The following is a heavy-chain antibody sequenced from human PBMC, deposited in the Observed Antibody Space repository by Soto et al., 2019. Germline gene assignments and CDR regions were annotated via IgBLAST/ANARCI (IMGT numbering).Heavy chain of an antibody. D-gene: IGHD1-26*01. Sequence: TLSLTCDVSGDTISTGGYTWAWIRQPPGKALEWIGHTYHSGNPYYNPSLKSRVTISVDTSKNQFSLKLSSVTAADTAVYYCASSVGATDFDYWGQGTLVTVSS. V-gene: IGHV4-30-2*05. J-gene: IGHJ4*02. CDR1: GDTISTGGYT. CDR3: ASSVGATDFDY. CDR2: TYHSGNP.